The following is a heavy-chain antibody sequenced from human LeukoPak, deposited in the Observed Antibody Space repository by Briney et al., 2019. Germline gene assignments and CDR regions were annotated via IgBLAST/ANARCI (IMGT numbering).Heavy chain of an antibody. CDR2: INHSGST. J-gene: IGHJ6*02. D-gene: IGHD2-2*01. Sequence: SETLSLTCAVYGGSFGGSYWRWIRQPPGKGLEWLGEINHSGSTNYNPSLKSRVTISVDTSKNQCSLKLSAVTAADTAVYYCARGPHCSSPSCYSGPDPSGDYYYYYGMDVWGQGTTVTVSS. CDR3: ARGPHCSSPSCYSGPDPSGDYYYYYGMDV. V-gene: IGHV4-34*01. CDR1: GGSFGGSY.